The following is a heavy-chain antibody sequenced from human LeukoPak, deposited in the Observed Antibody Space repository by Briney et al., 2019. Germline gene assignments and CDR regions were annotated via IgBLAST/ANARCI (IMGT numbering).Heavy chain of an antibody. CDR1: GGSFSGYY. CDR3: ARNEERLRWDPFDI. J-gene: IGHJ3*02. CDR2: INHGGST. V-gene: IGHV4-34*01. Sequence: PSETLSLTCAVYGGSFSGYYWSWIRQPPGKGLEWVGEINHGGSTNYNPSLKSRVTISVDTSKNQFSLKLSSVTAADTAVYYCARNEERLRWDPFDIWGQGTMVTVSS. D-gene: IGHD4-23*01.